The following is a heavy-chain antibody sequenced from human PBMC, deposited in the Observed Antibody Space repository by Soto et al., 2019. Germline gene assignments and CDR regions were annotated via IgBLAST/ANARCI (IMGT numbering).Heavy chain of an antibody. CDR1: GFTFSSYA. V-gene: IGHV3-30-3*01. J-gene: IGHJ4*02. Sequence: GGSLRLSCAASGFTFSSYAMHWVRQAPGKGLEWVAVISYDGSNKYYADSVKGRFTISRDNSKNTLYLQMNSLRAEDTAVYYCARGGEIRRVGANCFDYWGQGTLVTVSS. D-gene: IGHD1-26*01. CDR3: ARGGEIRRVGANCFDY. CDR2: ISYDGSNK.